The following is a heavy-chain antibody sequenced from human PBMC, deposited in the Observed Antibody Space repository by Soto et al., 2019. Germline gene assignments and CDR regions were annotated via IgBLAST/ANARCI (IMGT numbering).Heavy chain of an antibody. CDR3: ARGQDFDSIDY. D-gene: IGHD3-9*01. J-gene: IGHJ4*02. Sequence: SETLSLTCTVSGGSISSFYWSWVRQPPGKGLEWIGYIYYSGSTNYNPSLKSRVTISVDTSKNQFSQKLSSVTAADTAVYYCARGQDFDSIDYWGQGTLLTVSS. CDR2: IYYSGST. CDR1: GGSISSFY. V-gene: IGHV4-59*01.